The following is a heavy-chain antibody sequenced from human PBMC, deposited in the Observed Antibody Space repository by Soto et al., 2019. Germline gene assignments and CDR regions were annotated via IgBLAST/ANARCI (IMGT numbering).Heavy chain of an antibody. CDR2: ISPDGSTT. D-gene: IGHD3-10*01. CDR3: AGGYSGSPR. V-gene: IGHV3-74*01. Sequence: EVQLVESGGDLVQPGGSLRLSCAASGFTFSSSWMYWVRQAPGKGLVSVSRISPDGSTTTYADSVKGRFTISRDNAKKTLDLQMNSLRAEDTAVYYGAGGYSGSPRWGQGTLVTVSS. J-gene: IGHJ4*02. CDR1: GFTFSSSW.